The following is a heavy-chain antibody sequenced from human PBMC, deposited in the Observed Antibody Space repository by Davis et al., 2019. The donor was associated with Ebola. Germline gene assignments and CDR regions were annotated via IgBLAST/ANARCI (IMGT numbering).Heavy chain of an antibody. Sequence: ASVKVSCKASGYTFTSSGIAWVRQAPGQGLEWMASINIYTGHTNYAQKFQGRVTLTTDTPTSTAFLELRSLRSDDTAVYYCVRDYDFVVDYWGQGTLVTVSS. CDR2: INIYTGHT. J-gene: IGHJ4*02. CDR1: GYTFTSSG. V-gene: IGHV1-18*01. D-gene: IGHD3-3*01. CDR3: VRDYDFVVDY.